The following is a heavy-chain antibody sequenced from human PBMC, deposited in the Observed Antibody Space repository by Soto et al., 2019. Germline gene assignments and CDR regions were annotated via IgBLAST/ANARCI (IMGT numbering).Heavy chain of an antibody. CDR2: FDPEDGET. CDR3: ATWIAGSLGLSLHDAFDI. J-gene: IGHJ3*02. Sequence: ASVKVSCKVSGYTLTELSMHWVRQAPGKGLEWMGGFDPEDGETIYAQKFQGRVTMTEDTSTDTAYMELSSLRSEDTAVYYCATWIAGSLGLSLHDAFDIWGQGTMVTVSS. D-gene: IGHD2-21*01. CDR1: GYTLTELS. V-gene: IGHV1-24*01.